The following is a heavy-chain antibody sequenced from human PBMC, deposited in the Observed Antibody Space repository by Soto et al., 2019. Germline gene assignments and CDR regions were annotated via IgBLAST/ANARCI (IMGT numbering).Heavy chain of an antibody. V-gene: IGHV4-59*01. CDR3: ARIPVVVPAAIYGGSDYYYGLDV. CDR2: IYYSGNT. D-gene: IGHD2-2*01. CDR1: GGSISTYY. J-gene: IGHJ6*02. Sequence: SETLSLTCTVSGGSISTYYWSWIRQPPGKGLEWIGYIYYSGNTNYNPSLKSRVTISVDTSKNQFSLKLRSVTAADTAVYYCARIPVVVPAAIYGGSDYYYGLDVWGQGTKVTVS.